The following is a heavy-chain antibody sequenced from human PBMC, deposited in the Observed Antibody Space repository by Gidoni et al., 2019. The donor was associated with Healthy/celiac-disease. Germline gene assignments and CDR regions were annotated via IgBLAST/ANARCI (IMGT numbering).Heavy chain of an antibody. CDR3: ARPNGFGELYADAFDI. CDR1: GYSFTSYW. D-gene: IGHD3-10*01. V-gene: IGHV5-51*03. CDR2: IYPGDSDT. Sequence: EVQLVQSGVEVKKPGESLKISCKGSGYSFTSYWNGWVRQIPGKGLELMGIIYPGDSDTRYSPSFQGQVTISADKSSSTAYLQWSSLKASDTAMYYCARPNGFGELYADAFDIWGQGTMVTVSS. J-gene: IGHJ3*02.